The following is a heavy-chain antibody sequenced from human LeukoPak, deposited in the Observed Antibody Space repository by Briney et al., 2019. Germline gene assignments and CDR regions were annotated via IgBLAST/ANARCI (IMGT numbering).Heavy chain of an antibody. Sequence: PSETLSLTCAVYGGSFSGYHWTWIRQSPGKGLEWIGDINPSGSTYYNPSLKSRLTISVDTSKNQFSLKLRSVTAADTAVYYCARGRHDITMIVVVMTSFSYYLDVWGKGTTVTVS. CDR3: ARGRHDITMIVVVMTSFSYYLDV. CDR1: GGSFSGYH. J-gene: IGHJ6*03. CDR2: INPSGST. V-gene: IGHV4-34*01. D-gene: IGHD3-22*01.